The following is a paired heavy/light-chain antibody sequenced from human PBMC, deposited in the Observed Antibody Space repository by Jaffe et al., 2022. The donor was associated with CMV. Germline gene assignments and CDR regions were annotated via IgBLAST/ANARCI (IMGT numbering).Heavy chain of an antibody. D-gene: IGHD3-22*01. Sequence: QVQLQESGPGLVKPSQTLSLTCTVSGGSISSGGYYWSWIRQHPGKGLEWIGYIYYSGSTYYNPSLKSRVTISVDTSKNQFSLKLSSVTAADTAVYYCARGVSSLSYYYDSSGYFDYWGQGTLVTVSS. CDR1: GGSISSGGYY. V-gene: IGHV4-31*03. CDR2: IYYSGST. J-gene: IGHJ4*02. CDR3: ARGVSSLSYYYDSSGYFDY.
Light chain of an antibody. V-gene: IGKV1-9*01. CDR2: AAS. J-gene: IGKJ4*01. Sequence: IQLTQSPSSLSASVGDRVTITCRASQGISSYLAWYQQKPGKAPKLLIYAASTLQSGVPSRFSGSGSGTDFTLTISSLQPEDFATYYCQQLNSYPPTFGGGTKVEIK. CDR1: QGISSY. CDR3: QQLNSYPPT.